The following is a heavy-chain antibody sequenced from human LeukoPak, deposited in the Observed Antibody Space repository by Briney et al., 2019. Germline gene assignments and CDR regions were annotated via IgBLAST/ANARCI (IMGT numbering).Heavy chain of an antibody. Sequence: GGSLRLSCAASGFTFDDYSMNWVRQAPGKGLEWVSLISWNGVSTYYADSLKDRFTISRDNSKNSLYLQMNSLRTEDTALYYCAKERGNSGYFDYWGQGTLVTVSS. V-gene: IGHV3-43*01. CDR2: ISWNGVST. D-gene: IGHD3-10*01. J-gene: IGHJ4*02. CDR1: GFTFDDYS. CDR3: AKERGNSGYFDY.